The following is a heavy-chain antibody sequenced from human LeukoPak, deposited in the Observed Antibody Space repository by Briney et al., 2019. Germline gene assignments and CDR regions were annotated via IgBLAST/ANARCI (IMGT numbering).Heavy chain of an antibody. V-gene: IGHV3-23*01. Sequence: PGGSLRLSCAASGFTSNNYAMSWVPQAPGRGLEWVSGISGGGGSTYYADSLKGRFTISRDNSKNTLYLQMNSLRAEDTAVYYCAKMMKIISSWFDPWGQGTLVTVSS. J-gene: IGHJ5*02. CDR3: AKMMKIISSWFDP. CDR1: GFTSNNYA. CDR2: ISGGGGST. D-gene: IGHD3-16*01.